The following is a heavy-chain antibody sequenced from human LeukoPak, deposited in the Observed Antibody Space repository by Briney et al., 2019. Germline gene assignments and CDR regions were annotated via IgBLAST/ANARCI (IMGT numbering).Heavy chain of an antibody. CDR2: IRGKAYGGTT. Sequence: GGSLRLSYAASGFTFSDHYMDWVRQAPGKGLEWVGFIRGKAYGGTTEYAASVKGRFTLSRDDSKSIAYLQMNSLKTGDTAVYYCTRAQLGIRYWGQGTLVTVSS. J-gene: IGHJ4*02. V-gene: IGHV3-49*04. CDR1: GFTFSDHY. CDR3: TRAQLGIRY. D-gene: IGHD7-27*01.